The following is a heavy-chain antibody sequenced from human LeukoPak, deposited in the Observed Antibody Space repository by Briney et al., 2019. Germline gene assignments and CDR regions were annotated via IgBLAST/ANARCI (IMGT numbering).Heavy chain of an antibody. V-gene: IGHV3-48*03. CDR2: ISSSGGAT. J-gene: IGHJ5*02. CDR1: EFTFSNYA. Sequence: GGSLRLSCAASEFTFSNYAMNWIRQAPGKGLEWVSYISSSGGATYYADSVKGRFTISRDNSKNSLYLQMNNLRVEDTAVYYCARASTKFRRDWVDPWGGGTLVSVSS. D-gene: IGHD5/OR15-5a*01. CDR3: ARASTKFRRDWVDP.